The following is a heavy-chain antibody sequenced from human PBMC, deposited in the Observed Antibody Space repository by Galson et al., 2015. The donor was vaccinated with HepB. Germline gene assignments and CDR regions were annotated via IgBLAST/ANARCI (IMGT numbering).Heavy chain of an antibody. J-gene: IGHJ6*02. CDR3: AKDRYYGSGSYYYGMDV. Sequence: SLRLSCAASGFTFSSYGMHWVRQAPGKGLEWVAVISYDGSNKYYADSVKGRFTISRDNSKNTLYLQMNSLRAEDTAVYYCAKDRYYGSGSYYYGMDVWGQGTTVTVSS. V-gene: IGHV3-30*18. CDR2: ISYDGSNK. D-gene: IGHD3-10*01. CDR1: GFTFSSYG.